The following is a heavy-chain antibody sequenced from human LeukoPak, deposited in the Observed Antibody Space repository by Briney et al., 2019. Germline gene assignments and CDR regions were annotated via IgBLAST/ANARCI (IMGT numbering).Heavy chain of an antibody. CDR1: GFTFSDYW. D-gene: IGHD3-10*02. Sequence: PGGSLRLSCAASGFTFSDYWMHWVRQAPGKGLEWVSALSPSGGITYYEDSVKGRFTISRDNSKNTLYLQMNSLSAEDTAVYYCAKGVNYFVLEYWGQGTLVTISS. CDR3: AKGVNYFVLEY. CDR2: LSPSGGIT. V-gene: IGHV3-23*01. J-gene: IGHJ4*02.